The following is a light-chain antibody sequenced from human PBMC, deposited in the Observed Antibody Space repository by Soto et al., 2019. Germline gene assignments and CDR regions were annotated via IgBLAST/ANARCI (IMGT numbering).Light chain of an antibody. Sequence: QAVVTQEPSVTVSPGGTVTLTCGSSTGAVTSGHYPYWVQQKPGQAPRKLIYDISNKHSWTPARFSGSLLGGKAALTLSGAQPEDEADYYCFLSYDSTRVFGGGTKLTVL. V-gene: IGLV7-46*01. CDR2: DIS. CDR1: TGAVTSGHY. J-gene: IGLJ3*02. CDR3: FLSYDSTRV.